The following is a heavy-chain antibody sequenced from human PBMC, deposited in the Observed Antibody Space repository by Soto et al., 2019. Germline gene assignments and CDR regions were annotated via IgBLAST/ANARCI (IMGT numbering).Heavy chain of an antibody. V-gene: IGHV3-30-3*01. CDR1: GFTFNTYA. Sequence: PGESLKISCATSGFTFNTYAMHWVRQAPGKGLELVAIISYDGSNKYYADSVKGRFTISRDNPKNTVYLDMSSLRPEDTAVYYCARGLSRGITMIALEIHYWGQGTLVTVSS. J-gene: IGHJ4*02. CDR3: ARGLSRGITMIALEIHY. D-gene: IGHD3-22*01. CDR2: ISYDGSNK.